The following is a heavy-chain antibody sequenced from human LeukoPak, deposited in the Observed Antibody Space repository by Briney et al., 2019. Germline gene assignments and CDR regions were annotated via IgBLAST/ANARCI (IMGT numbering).Heavy chain of an antibody. Sequence: ASVKVSCKASGYTFTSYYMHWVRQAPGPGLEWMGIINPSGGSTSYAQKFQGRVTMTRDTSTSTVYMELSSLRSEDTAVYYCARDRDYYDSSGYYDINWFDPWGQGTLVTVSS. D-gene: IGHD3-22*01. J-gene: IGHJ5*02. CDR1: GYTFTSYY. CDR3: ARDRDYYDSSGYYDINWFDP. CDR2: INPSGGST. V-gene: IGHV1-46*01.